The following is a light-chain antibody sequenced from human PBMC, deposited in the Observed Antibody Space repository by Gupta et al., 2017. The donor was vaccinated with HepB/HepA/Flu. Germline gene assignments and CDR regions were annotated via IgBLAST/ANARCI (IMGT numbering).Light chain of an antibody. CDR3: SSFTTSSTWV. CDR1: SSDIGSDND. V-gene: IGLV2-14*01. CDR2: DGT. J-gene: IGLJ3*02. Sequence: QSALTPPASVSESPGQSITLSCTGNSSDIGSDNDVSWYQQHPGKAPKLIIFDGTNRASVLSDRFSGYKSGNTASLTISGLQAEDEADYYCSSFTTSSTWVFGGGTKLTVL.